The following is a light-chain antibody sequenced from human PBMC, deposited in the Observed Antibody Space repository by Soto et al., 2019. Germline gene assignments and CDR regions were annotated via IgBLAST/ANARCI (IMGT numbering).Light chain of an antibody. CDR3: KQSYYPPTP. Sequence: DIQLTQSPSSLSTSFGARVTITGGAIQSIRNKLNWYQQKPTGAPKLLGYDASSLQGGVPLKFSGSGSRTDCYLTLNNPQHQDFANYYCKQSYYPPTPFVQGTRPGIK. V-gene: IGKV1-39*01. J-gene: IGKJ2*01. CDR1: QSIRNK. CDR2: DAS.